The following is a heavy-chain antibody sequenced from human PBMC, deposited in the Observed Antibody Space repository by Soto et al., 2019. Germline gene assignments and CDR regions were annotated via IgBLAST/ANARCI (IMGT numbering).Heavy chain of an antibody. CDR1: GFTFGDYT. V-gene: IGHV3-49*03. D-gene: IGHD1-26*01. J-gene: IGHJ4*02. Sequence: GGSLRLSCTGSGFTFGDYTMTWIRQTPGKRLEWVGFIRSKASGGTPEYAASVKGRFTLSRDDSKSIAYLQMNSLKTEDTAVYYCSGAESPDTAYFSLYWGQGTPVTVSS. CDR3: SGAESPDTAYFSLY. CDR2: IRSKASGGTP.